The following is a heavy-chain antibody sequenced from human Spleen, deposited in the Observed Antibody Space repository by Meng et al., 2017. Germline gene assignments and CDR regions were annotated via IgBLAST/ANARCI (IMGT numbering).Heavy chain of an antibody. D-gene: IGHD3-10*01. V-gene: IGHV3-53*01. CDR2: IYSGGST. J-gene: IGHJ4*02. Sequence: GESLKISCAASGFTVSSNYMSWVRQAPGKGLEWVSVIYSGGSTYYADSVKGRFTISRDNSKNTLYLQMNSLRAEDTAVYYCARENYYGSGSYYNCFDYWGQGTLVTVSS. CDR1: GFTVSSNY. CDR3: ARENYYGSGSYYNCFDY.